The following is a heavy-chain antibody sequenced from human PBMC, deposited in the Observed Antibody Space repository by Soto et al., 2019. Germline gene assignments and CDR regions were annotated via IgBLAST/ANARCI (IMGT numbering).Heavy chain of an antibody. D-gene: IGHD6-19*01. J-gene: IGHJ5*02. CDR1: GGSFSGYY. V-gene: IGHV4-34*01. CDR2: INHSGST. CDR3: ARGQGVAVAGTRWFDP. Sequence: SETLSLTCAVYGGSFSGYYWSWIRQPPGKGLEWIGEINHSGSTNYNPSLKSRVTISVDTSKNQFSLKLSSVTAADTAVYYCARGQGVAVAGTRWFDPWGQGTLVTVS.